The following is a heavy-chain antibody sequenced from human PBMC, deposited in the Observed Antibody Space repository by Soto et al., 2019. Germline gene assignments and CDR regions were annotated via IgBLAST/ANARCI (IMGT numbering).Heavy chain of an antibody. CDR3: AKVVKYDVLTGYYKGPDYYGMDV. J-gene: IGHJ6*02. CDR1: GFTFSDYY. Sequence: PGGSLRLSCAASGFTFSDYYMRWIRQAPGKGLEWVSLISGSGGSTHYADSVEGRFTISRDNSKNTLYLEMDSLRAEDTAVYYCAKVVKYDVLTGYYKGPDYYGMDVWGQGTTVTVSS. V-gene: IGHV3-23*01. D-gene: IGHD3-9*01. CDR2: ISGSGGST.